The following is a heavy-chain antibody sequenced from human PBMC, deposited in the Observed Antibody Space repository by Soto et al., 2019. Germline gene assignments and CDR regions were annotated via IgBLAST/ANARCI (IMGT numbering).Heavy chain of an antibody. CDR1: GGTFSSYA. J-gene: IGHJ4*02. CDR2: IIPIFGTA. V-gene: IGHV1-69*13. D-gene: IGHD1-26*01. Sequence: SVKVSCKASGGTFSSYAISWVRQAPGQGLEWMGGIIPIFGTANYAQKFQGRDNAENSLYLQINSLRAEDTAVYYCARQHSGSYYFDYWGQGTPVTVSS. CDR3: ARQHSGSYYFDY.